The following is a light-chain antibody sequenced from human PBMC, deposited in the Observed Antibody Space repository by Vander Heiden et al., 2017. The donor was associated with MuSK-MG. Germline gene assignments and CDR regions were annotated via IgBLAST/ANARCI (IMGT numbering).Light chain of an antibody. Sequence: EIVMTQSPATLSVSPGGRATLSCRASQNVDSDLAWYQQKPGQAPKLLIYAAFGRAPGIPGRFSGSGSGTEFTLTISGLQSDDIAVYYCQQDNNWPLTFGGGTTVDIK. CDR3: QQDNNWPLT. V-gene: IGKV3-15*01. CDR2: AAF. CDR1: QNVDSD. J-gene: IGKJ4*01.